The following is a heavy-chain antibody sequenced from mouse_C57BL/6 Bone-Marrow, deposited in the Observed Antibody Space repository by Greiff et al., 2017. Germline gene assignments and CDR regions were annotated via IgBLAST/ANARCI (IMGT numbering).Heavy chain of an antibody. V-gene: IGHV1-15*01. Sequence: QVHVKQSGAELVRPGASVTLSCKASGYTFTDYEMHWVKQTPVHGLEWIGAIDPETGGTAYNQKFKGKAILTADKSSSTAYMELRSLTSEDSAVYYGTRPRLYFDVWGTGTTVTVSS. CDR3: TRPRLYFDV. J-gene: IGHJ1*03. CDR1: GYTFTDYE. CDR2: IDPETGGT.